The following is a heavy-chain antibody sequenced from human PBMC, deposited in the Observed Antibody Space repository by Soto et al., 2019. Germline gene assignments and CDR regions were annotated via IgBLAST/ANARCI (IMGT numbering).Heavy chain of an antibody. CDR3: ARGARAVLRYFDRDGPWGY. D-gene: IGHD3-9*01. V-gene: IGHV1-18*01. J-gene: IGHJ4*02. CDR2: ISAYNGNT. CDR1: GYTFTSYG. Sequence: ASVKVSCKASGYTFTSYGISWVRQAPGQGLEWMGWISAYNGNTNYAQKLQGRVTMTTDTSTSTAYMELRSLRSDDTAVYYCARGARAVLRYFDRDGPWGYWGQGTLVTVSS.